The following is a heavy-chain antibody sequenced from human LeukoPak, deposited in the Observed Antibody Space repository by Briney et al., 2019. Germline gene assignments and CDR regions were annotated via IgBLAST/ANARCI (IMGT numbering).Heavy chain of an antibody. CDR1: GDSISTYY. CDR2: IYYSGST. Sequence: PSETLSLTCTVSGDSISTYYWSWIRQPPGKGLEWIGYIYYSGSTNYNPSLKSRVTISVDTSKNQFSLKLSSVTAADTAVYYCARHIMGVEYYFDYWGQGTLVTVSS. V-gene: IGHV4-59*08. CDR3: ARHIMGVEYYFDY. J-gene: IGHJ4*02. D-gene: IGHD3-3*01.